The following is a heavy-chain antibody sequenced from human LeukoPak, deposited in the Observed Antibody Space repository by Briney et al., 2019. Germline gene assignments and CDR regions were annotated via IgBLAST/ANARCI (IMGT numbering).Heavy chain of an antibody. CDR1: GGSISSGDYF. V-gene: IGHV4-30-4*01. Sequence: SQTLSLTCNASGGSISSGDYFWSWIRQPPAKGLQWIGYIYHSGSAYYSPSLRRRITISVDTSENHFSLKVRSVTATDTAVYYCARAEVTAGTKYFDLWGRGTLVTVSS. D-gene: IGHD6-19*01. CDR2: IYHSGSA. J-gene: IGHJ2*01. CDR3: ARAEVTAGTKYFDL.